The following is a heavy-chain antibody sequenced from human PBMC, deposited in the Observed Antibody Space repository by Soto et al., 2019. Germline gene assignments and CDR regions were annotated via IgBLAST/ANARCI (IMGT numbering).Heavy chain of an antibody. J-gene: IGHJ4*02. CDR3: ATSASRSWQNYY. Sequence: QVQLEQSGAEVKKPGSSVKVSCKASGGTFNTFAISWVRQAPGQGLEWIGGIIPIFETANYAQRLQDRLTHTAGESTRTAYIELSRLTSDDTAIYFCATSASRSWQNYYWGLGTLVVVSS. CDR2: IIPIFETA. CDR1: GGTFNTFA. D-gene: IGHD6-13*01. V-gene: IGHV1-69*01.